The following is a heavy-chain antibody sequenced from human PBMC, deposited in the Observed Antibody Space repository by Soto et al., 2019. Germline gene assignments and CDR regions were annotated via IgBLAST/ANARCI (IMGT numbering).Heavy chain of an antibody. CDR1: GGTFSSYT. D-gene: IGHD6-13*01. Sequence: QVQLVQSGAEVKKPGSSVKVSCKASGGTFSSYTISWVRQAPGQGLEWMGRIIPILGIANYAQKFQGRVTITADKSTSRANMELSIPRAEDAAEYYGPRIHWKRQLLVQAYWGQVTLVTVSS. CDR3: PRIHWKRQLLVQAY. V-gene: IGHV1-69*02. J-gene: IGHJ4*02. CDR2: IIPILGIA.